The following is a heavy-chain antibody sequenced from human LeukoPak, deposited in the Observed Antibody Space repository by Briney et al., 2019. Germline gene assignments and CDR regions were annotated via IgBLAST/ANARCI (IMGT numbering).Heavy chain of an antibody. CDR1: GGSFSGYY. CDR3: ARRRHYYGSGSYRYYYYMDV. Sequence: PSETLSLTCAVYGGSFSGYYWSWIRQPPGKGPEWIGEINHSGSTNYNPSLKSRVTISVDTSKNQFSLKLSSVTAADTAVYYCARRRHYYGSGSYRYYYYMDVWGKGTTVTVSS. CDR2: INHSGST. V-gene: IGHV4-34*01. D-gene: IGHD3-10*01. J-gene: IGHJ6*03.